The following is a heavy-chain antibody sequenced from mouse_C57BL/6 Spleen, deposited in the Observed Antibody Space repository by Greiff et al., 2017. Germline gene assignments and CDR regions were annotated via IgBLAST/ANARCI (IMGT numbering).Heavy chain of an antibody. CDR3: ARRVGDYDGYAMDY. J-gene: IGHJ4*01. V-gene: IGHV2-6*03. D-gene: IGHD2-4*01. CDR2: LWSDGST. CDR1: GFSFTSYG. Sequence: VMLVESGPGLVAPSQSLSITCTVSGFSFTSYGVHWVRQPPGKGLEWLVGLWSDGSTPYNYALKSRLSICKDNAKSQVFLKMNGLHTDNTAMYDCARRVGDYDGYAMDYWGQGTSVTVSS.